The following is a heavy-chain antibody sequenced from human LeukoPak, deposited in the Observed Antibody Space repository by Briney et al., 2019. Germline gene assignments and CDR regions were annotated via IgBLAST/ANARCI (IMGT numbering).Heavy chain of an antibody. CDR2: IYTTGGT. Sequence: SETLSLTCTVSGASISSYYWSWIRQPAGRGLEWIGRIYTTGGTNYNPSLESRVTMSVDTSKNQFSLKLSSVTAADTAIYFCARTFSYYYFYMDVWGKGTTVTVSS. CDR3: ARTFSYYYFYMDV. V-gene: IGHV4-4*07. J-gene: IGHJ6*03. CDR1: GASISSYY.